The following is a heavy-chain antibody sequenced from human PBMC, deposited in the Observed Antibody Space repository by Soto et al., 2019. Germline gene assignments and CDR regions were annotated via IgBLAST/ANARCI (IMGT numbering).Heavy chain of an antibody. CDR2: INSDGSST. Sequence: WVSLRLSCAASGFTFSSYLMHWVRQAPGKGLVWVSRINSDGSSTSYADSVKGRFTISRDNAKNTLYLQMNSLRAEDTDVYYCERGRITSVRGGQYYYHIYFRAKRTTVPVSS. CDR3: ERGRITSVRGGQYYYHIYF. CDR1: GFTFSSYL. D-gene: IGHD3-10*01. V-gene: IGHV3-74*01. J-gene: IGHJ6*03.